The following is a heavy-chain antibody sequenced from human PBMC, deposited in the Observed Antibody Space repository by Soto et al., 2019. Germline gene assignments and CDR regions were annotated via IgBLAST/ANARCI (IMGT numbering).Heavy chain of an antibody. CDR3: ARGGFSSAFTYYYYYGMDV. CDR1: GGTFSSYA. V-gene: IGHV1-69*13. D-gene: IGHD5-18*01. CDR2: IIPIFGTA. J-gene: IGHJ6*02. Sequence: SVKVSCKASGGTFSSYAISWVRQAPGQGLEWMGGIIPIFGTANYAQKFQGRVTITADESTSTAYMELSSLRSEDTAVYYCARGGFSSAFTYYYYYGMDVWGQGTTVTAP.